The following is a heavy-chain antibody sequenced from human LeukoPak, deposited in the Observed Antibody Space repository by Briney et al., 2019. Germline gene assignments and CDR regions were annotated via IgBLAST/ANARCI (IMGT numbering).Heavy chain of an antibody. D-gene: IGHD1-26*01. J-gene: IGHJ5*02. CDR2: IYSGGRT. CDR1: GFTVSSNY. V-gene: IGHV3-66*01. Sequence: GGSLRLSCAASGFTVSSNYMSWVRQAPGKGLEWVSVIYSGGRTYYADSVKGRFTISRDNSKNTLYLQMNGLRAEDTAVYYCARDWGGSPLGWFDPWGQGTLVTVSS. CDR3: ARDWGGSPLGWFDP.